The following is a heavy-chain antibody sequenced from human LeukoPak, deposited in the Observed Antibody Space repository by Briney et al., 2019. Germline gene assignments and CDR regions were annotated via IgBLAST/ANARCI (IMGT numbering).Heavy chain of an antibody. V-gene: IGHV1-69*05. CDR1: GGTFSSYA. CDR3: ASDSGEYSSSQSYYYYMDV. D-gene: IGHD6-6*01. CDR2: IIPIFGTA. J-gene: IGHJ6*03. Sequence: GATVKVSCKASGGTFSSYAISWVRQAPGQGLEWMGGIIPIFGTANYAQKFQGRVTITTDESTSTAYMELSSLRSEDTAVYYCASDSGEYSSSQSYYYYMDVWGKGTTVTVSS.